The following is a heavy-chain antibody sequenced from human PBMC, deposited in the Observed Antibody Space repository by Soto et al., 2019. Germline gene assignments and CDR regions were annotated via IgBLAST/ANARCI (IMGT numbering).Heavy chain of an antibody. V-gene: IGHV3-33*03. CDR3: AKSIAGGRYYYYIDV. J-gene: IGHJ6*03. Sequence: PGGSLRLSCATSGFTFRNFGMHWVRQAPGKGLEWVAVTWFDGGMKFDADSLKGRFTVSRDESTSTLYLQMNSLRAEDTGVYYCAKSIAGGRYYYYIDVWGKGTTVTVSS. D-gene: IGHD6-6*01. CDR1: GFTFRNFG. CDR2: TWFDGGMK.